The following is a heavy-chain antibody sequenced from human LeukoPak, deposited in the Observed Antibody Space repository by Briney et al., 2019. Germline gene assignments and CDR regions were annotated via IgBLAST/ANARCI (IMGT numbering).Heavy chain of an antibody. CDR2: ISGNSGRT. CDR1: GFTFSSYA. V-gene: IGHV3-23*01. D-gene: IGHD5-18*01. J-gene: IGHJ4*02. Sequence: PGGSLRLSCAASGFTFSSYAMSWVRQAPGKGLEWVSSISGNSGRTYYADSVKGRFSISRDNSNNTLYLQMNSLRAEDTAVYYCASTRGSNYGSLGDWGQGTLVTVSS. CDR3: ASTRGSNYGSLGD.